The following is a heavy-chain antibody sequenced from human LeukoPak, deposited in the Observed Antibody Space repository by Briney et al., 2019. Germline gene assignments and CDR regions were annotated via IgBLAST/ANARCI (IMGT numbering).Heavy chain of an antibody. Sequence: SGTLSLTCTVSGGSVSSGSYYWSWIRQPPGKGLEWIGYIYYSGSTNYNPSLKSRVTISVDTSKNQFSLKLSSVTAADTAVYYCARAPRYSSGWKIWGQGTLVTVSS. CDR3: ARAPRYSSGWKI. CDR2: IYYSGST. CDR1: GGSVSSGSYY. D-gene: IGHD6-19*01. V-gene: IGHV4-61*01. J-gene: IGHJ4*02.